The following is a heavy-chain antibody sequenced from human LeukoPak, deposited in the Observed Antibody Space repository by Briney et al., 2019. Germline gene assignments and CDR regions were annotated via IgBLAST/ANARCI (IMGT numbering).Heavy chain of an antibody. V-gene: IGHV1-18*01. CDR2: ISAYNGNT. CDR1: GYTFTSYG. Sequence: ASVKVSCKASGYTFTSYGISWVRQAPGQGLEWMGWISAYNGNTNYAQKLQGRVTMTTDTSTSTAYMELRSLRSDDTAVYYCARHKPVVVVAATPKRGWFDPWGQGTLVTVSS. J-gene: IGHJ5*02. D-gene: IGHD2-15*01. CDR3: ARHKPVVVVAATPKRGWFDP.